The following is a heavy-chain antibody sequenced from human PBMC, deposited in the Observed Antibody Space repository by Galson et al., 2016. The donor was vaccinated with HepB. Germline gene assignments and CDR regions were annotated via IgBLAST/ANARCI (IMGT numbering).Heavy chain of an antibody. V-gene: IGHV1-2*06. Sequence: SVKVSCKASGYTFTGHYIHWVRQAPGQGLEWMGRIDPNSGGTKYAHIFEDRVTMTRDTSTTTAYMELSGLTSGDTAVYYCARVLMPMTTGWRWMLDPWGQCTLVAVSS. J-gene: IGHJ5*02. CDR3: ARVLMPMTTGWRWMLDP. CDR1: GYTFTGHY. D-gene: IGHD4-17*01. CDR2: IDPNSGGT.